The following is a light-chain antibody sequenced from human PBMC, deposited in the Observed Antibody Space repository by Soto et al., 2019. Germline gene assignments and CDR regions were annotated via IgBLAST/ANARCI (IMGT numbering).Light chain of an antibody. CDR2: DAS. CDR1: QSVRSN. CDR3: QQYNYWWT. J-gene: IGKJ1*01. Sequence: EILMTQSPATLSVSPGERATLSCRASQSVRSNLAWYQQKPGQAPRLLIYDASTRATGIPARFSGSGSGTEFTLTISSLQSEDFAVYYCQQYNYWWTFGQGTKVEIK. V-gene: IGKV3-15*01.